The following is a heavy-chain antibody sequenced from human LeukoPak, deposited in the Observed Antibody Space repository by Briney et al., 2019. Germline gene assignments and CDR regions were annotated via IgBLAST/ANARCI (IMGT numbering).Heavy chain of an antibody. V-gene: IGHV1-18*01. Sequence: ASVKVSCKASGYTFTSYGISWVRQAPGQGLEWMGWISAYNGNTNYAQKLQGRVTMTTDTSTSTAYMELRSLRSDDTAVYYCASQYYYDSSGYPFDYWGQGTLVTVCS. CDR1: GYTFTSYG. D-gene: IGHD3-22*01. CDR2: ISAYNGNT. CDR3: ASQYYYDSSGYPFDY. J-gene: IGHJ4*02.